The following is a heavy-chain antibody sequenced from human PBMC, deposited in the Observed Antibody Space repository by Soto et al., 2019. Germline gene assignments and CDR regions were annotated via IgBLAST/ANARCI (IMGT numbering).Heavy chain of an antibody. V-gene: IGHV3-23*01. CDR2: ISGSGGST. Sequence: GGSLRLSCAASGFTFSSYAMSWVRQAPGKGLEWVSAISGSGGSTYYADSVKGRFTISRDNSKNTLYLQMNSLRAEDTAVYYCAKDRYDIVVVVAASNAFDIWGQGTMVTVSS. J-gene: IGHJ3*02. CDR3: AKDRYDIVVVVAASNAFDI. CDR1: GFTFSSYA. D-gene: IGHD2-15*01.